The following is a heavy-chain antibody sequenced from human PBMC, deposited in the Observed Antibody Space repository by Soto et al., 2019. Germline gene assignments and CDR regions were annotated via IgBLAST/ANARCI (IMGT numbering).Heavy chain of an antibody. V-gene: IGHV4-59*01. CDR1: GGSISSYY. Sequence: QVQLQESGPGLVKPSETLSLTCTVSGGSISSYYWTWIRQPPGKGLEWVGYDYYSGTTYYNPSLQGRVTISVDTSKNQFSLKVKSVTAADTAIYYCARASSTWRYFFDYWGQGSLVTVSS. J-gene: IGHJ4*02. D-gene: IGHD6-13*01. CDR3: ARASSTWRYFFDY. CDR2: DYYSGTT.